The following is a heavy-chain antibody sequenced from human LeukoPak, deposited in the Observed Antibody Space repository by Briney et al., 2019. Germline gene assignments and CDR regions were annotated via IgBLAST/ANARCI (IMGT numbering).Heavy chain of an antibody. CDR2: IYYSGST. V-gene: IGHV4-59*01. CDR3: ARATIAAAGTEAFDI. CDR1: GGSMSSYY. D-gene: IGHD6-13*01. J-gene: IGHJ3*02. Sequence: NPSETLSLTCTVSGGSMSSYYWSWIRQPPGKGLEWIGYIYYSGSTNYNPSLKSRVTISVDTSKNQFSLKLSSVTAADTAVYYCARATIAAAGTEAFDIWGQGTMVTVSS.